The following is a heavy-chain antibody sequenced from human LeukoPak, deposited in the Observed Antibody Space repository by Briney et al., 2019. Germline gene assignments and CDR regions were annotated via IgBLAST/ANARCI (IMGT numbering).Heavy chain of an antibody. D-gene: IGHD3-22*01. J-gene: IGHJ4*02. V-gene: IGHV1-18*01. CDR2: ISAYNGNT. CDR3: ARGLSPRTLYYYDSSGSPFDY. CDR1: GYTFTSYG. Sequence: ASVKVSCKASGYTFTSYGISWVRQAPGQGLEWMGWISAYNGNTNYAQKLQGRVTMTTDTSTSTACMELRSLRSDDTAVYYCARGLSPRTLYYYDSSGSPFDYWGQGTLVTVSS.